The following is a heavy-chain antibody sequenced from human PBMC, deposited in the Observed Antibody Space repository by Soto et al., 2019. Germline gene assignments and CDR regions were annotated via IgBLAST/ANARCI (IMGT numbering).Heavy chain of an antibody. Sequence: PSETLSLTCTVSGGSISNYYWSWIRQPAGKGLEWIGRIYTGGSTNYNPSLKSRVTVSTDTSKNQFSLRLTSVTAADTAVYYCARASVGPPGGGSWIMPFDYWGQGALVTVSS. CDR1: GGSISNYY. CDR3: ARASVGPPGGGSWIMPFDY. CDR2: IYTGGST. V-gene: IGHV4-4*07. D-gene: IGHD2-15*01. J-gene: IGHJ4*02.